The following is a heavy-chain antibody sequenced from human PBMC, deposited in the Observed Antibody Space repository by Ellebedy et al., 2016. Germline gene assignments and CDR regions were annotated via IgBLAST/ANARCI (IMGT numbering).Heavy chain of an antibody. Sequence: GESLKISXAVSGFTFSHYWMSWVRQVPGKGLEWVANIKQDGSDKFYVDSVNGRFTVSKDNAKNSLYLQMNSLRAEDTAVYYCARDIHGVLDYWGQGTLVTVSS. J-gene: IGHJ4*02. CDR1: GFTFSHYW. CDR2: IKQDGSDK. CDR3: ARDIHGVLDY. V-gene: IGHV3-7*01. D-gene: IGHD3-16*01.